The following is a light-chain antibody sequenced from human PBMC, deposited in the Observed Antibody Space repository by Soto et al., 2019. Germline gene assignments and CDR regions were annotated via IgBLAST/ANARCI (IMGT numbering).Light chain of an antibody. Sequence: QSALTQPASVSGSPGQSITISCTGSSSDVGGYDYVCWYQQYPGKAPKLIIYAVTDRLSGVSNRFSGSKSGNTASLIIAGLQAEDEAYYYCSSYTTSSTVVFGGGTKLTVL. V-gene: IGLV2-14*03. CDR3: SSYTTSSTVV. J-gene: IGLJ2*01. CDR1: SSDVGGYDY. CDR2: AVT.